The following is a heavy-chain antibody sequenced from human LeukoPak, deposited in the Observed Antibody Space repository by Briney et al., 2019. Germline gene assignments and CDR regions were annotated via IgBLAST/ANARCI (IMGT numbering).Heavy chain of an antibody. V-gene: IGHV4-39*01. CDR2: IYYSGST. J-gene: IGHJ4*02. D-gene: IGHD6-19*01. CDR3: ARPVAGMEYYFDY. Sequence: SSETLSLTCTVSGGSIGSSSYYWGWIRQPPGKGLEWIGSIYYSGSTYYNPSLKSRVTMSVDTSKNQFSLKLSSVTAADTAVYYCARPVAGMEYYFDYWGQGTLVTVSS. CDR1: GGSIGSSSYY.